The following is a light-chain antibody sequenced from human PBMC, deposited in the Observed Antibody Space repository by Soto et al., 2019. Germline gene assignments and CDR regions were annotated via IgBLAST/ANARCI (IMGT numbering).Light chain of an antibody. CDR3: HQRDNWPPT. V-gene: IGKV3-11*01. Sequence: EIVLTQSPATLSLSPGERATLSCRASQSVGGHLAWYQQKPGQAPRLLIYDVFNRATGIPPRFSGSGSGTDFTLSISSLEPEDVAAYFCHQRDNWPPTFGGGTKVEIK. J-gene: IGKJ4*01. CDR1: QSVGGH. CDR2: DVF.